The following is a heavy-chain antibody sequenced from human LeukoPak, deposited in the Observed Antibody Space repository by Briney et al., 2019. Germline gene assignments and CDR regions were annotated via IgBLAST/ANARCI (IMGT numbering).Heavy chain of an antibody. CDR3: ARANYYDSSGYSRGAFDI. Sequence: PSETLSLTCTVSGGSMTNSTYYWVWIRQPPGKGLEWIGSIYYSGSTYYNRSLKSRVTISVDTSKKQFSLKLSSVTAADTAVYYCARANYYDSSGYSRGAFDIWGQGTMVTDSS. CDR2: IYYSGST. CDR1: GGSMTNSTYY. J-gene: IGHJ3*02. V-gene: IGHV4-39*07. D-gene: IGHD3-22*01.